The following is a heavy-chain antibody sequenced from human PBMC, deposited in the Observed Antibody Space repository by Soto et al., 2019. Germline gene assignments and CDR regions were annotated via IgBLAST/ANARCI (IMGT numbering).Heavy chain of an antibody. J-gene: IGHJ4*02. V-gene: IGHV4-30-2*01. CDR3: ASLYGDPGGYYFGY. D-gene: IGHD4-17*01. CDR1: GGSISSGGYS. CDR2: FYHSGST. Sequence: QLQLQESGSGLVKPSQTLSLTCAVSGGSISSGGYSWSWIRQPPGKGLEWIGYFYHSGSTYYDPSLNSRVTISVDRSKNQVSLKLRSVTAADTAGYYCASLYGDPGGYYFGYWGQGTLVTVSS.